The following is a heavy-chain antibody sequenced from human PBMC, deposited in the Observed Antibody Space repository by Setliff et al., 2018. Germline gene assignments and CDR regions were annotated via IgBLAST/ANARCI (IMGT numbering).Heavy chain of an antibody. J-gene: IGHJ4*02. V-gene: IGHV3-74*01. Sequence: PGGSLRLSCGASGFAFSKYWMYWVRQVPGKGLVWVSRISPDGTITNYADSVKGRFTISRDNAKSTLYLQMNSLSTDDTAVYYCAKVKKQLIRGSGLDYWGQGTLVTVSS. CDR2: ISPDGTIT. CDR1: GFAFSKYW. CDR3: AKVKKQLIRGSGLDY. D-gene: IGHD6-13*01.